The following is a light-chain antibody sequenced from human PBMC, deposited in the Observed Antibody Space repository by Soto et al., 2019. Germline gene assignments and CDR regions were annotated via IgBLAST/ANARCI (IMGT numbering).Light chain of an antibody. CDR2: DAS. Sequence: EIVVTQSPATLSLSPGERATLSCRTSQRVGSYLAWYKKKPGKAPRLLIYDASNRATGILARFSGSGSGRDFPNTISSLEPEDFAVYYCQQRSTRTPISFGGGTQEEIK. CDR3: QQRSTRTPIS. J-gene: IGKJ4*01. CDR1: QRVGSY. V-gene: IGKV3-11*02.